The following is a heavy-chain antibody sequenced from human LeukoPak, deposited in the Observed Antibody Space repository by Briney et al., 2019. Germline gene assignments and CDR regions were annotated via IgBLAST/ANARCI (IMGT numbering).Heavy chain of an antibody. CDR1: GGSISSGSYY. V-gene: IGHV4-61*02. D-gene: IGHD3-22*01. CDR3: ARGREYYYDSSGGDAFDI. Sequence: KPSETLSLTCTVSGGSISSGSYYWRWIRQPAGKGLEWIGRIYTSGSTNYHPSLKSRVTISVDTSKNQFSLKLSSVTAADTAVYYCARGREYYYDSSGGDAFDIWGQGTMVTVSS. CDR2: IYTSGST. J-gene: IGHJ3*02.